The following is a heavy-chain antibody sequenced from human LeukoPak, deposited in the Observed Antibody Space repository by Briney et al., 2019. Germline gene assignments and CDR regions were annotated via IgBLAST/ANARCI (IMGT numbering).Heavy chain of an antibody. J-gene: IGHJ4*02. V-gene: IGHV3-48*03. CDR1: GFTFSSYE. CDR2: ISDSGSTI. Sequence: GGSLRLSCAASGFTFSSYEMHWVRRAPGKGLEWVSYISDSGSTIYYADSVKGRFTISRDNAKNSLYLQMNRLRAEDTSVYYCAKDLPGIVVVPAAMNYWGQGTLVTVSS. D-gene: IGHD2-2*01. CDR3: AKDLPGIVVVPAAMNY.